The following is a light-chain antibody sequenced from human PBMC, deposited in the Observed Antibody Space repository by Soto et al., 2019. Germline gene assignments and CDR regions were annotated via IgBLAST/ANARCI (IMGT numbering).Light chain of an antibody. J-gene: IGKJ1*01. CDR3: EQYGDSPQT. Sequence: EIVLTQSPATLSLSPGERATLSCRASQSVTSNSLAWYQQKPGQAPRLLIYGASSKATAIPDRFSGSGSGTDFTRTISRLEPEDFAVYHWEQYGDSPQTFGQGTKVEIK. CDR2: GAS. CDR1: QSVTSNS. V-gene: IGKV3-20*01.